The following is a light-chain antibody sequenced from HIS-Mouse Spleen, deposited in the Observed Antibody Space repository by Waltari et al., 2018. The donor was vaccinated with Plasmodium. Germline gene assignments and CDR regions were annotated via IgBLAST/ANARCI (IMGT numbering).Light chain of an antibody. J-gene: IGLJ3*02. Sequence: SYELTQPPSVSVSPGQTARITCSGEPWTKKSAYWYPHKSGQAPVLVIYEDSKRPSGLPERSSGSSSGTMATLTISGAQVEDEADYYCYSTDSSGNHRVFGGGTKLTVL. CDR2: EDS. CDR3: YSTDSSGNHRV. V-gene: IGLV3-10*01. CDR1: PWTKKS.